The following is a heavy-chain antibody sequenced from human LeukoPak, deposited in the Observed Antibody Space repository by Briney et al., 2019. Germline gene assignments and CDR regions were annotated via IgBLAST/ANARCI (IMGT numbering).Heavy chain of an antibody. CDR3: ARRPPHRTFDY. V-gene: IGHV4-61*02. CDR1: GGSISSGSYY. Sequence: SETLSLTCTVSGGSISSGSYYWSWIRQPAGKGLEWIGRIYTSGSTNYNPSLKSRVTISVDTSKNQFSLKLSSVTAADTAVYYCARRPPHRTFDYWGQGTLVTVSS. D-gene: IGHD1/OR15-1a*01. J-gene: IGHJ4*02. CDR2: IYTSGST.